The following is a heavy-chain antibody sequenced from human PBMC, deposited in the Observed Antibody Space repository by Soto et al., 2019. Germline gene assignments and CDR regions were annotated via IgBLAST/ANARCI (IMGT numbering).Heavy chain of an antibody. Sequence: QVQLVESGGGVVQPGRSLRLSCAASGFSFSISPMHWVRQAPGKGPEWVALISYDGTNKFYGDSVKGRFTISRDNSKSTLYLQVDSLRPEDAAVYYCARDPKTSGGQNWAFNYFDSWGQGTLVTVSS. CDR3: ARDPKTSGGQNWAFNYFDS. D-gene: IGHD7-27*01. CDR2: ISYDGTNK. J-gene: IGHJ4*02. V-gene: IGHV3-30-3*01. CDR1: GFSFSISP.